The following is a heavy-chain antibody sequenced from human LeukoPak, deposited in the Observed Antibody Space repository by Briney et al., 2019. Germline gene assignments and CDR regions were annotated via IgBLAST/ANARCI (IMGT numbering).Heavy chain of an antibody. J-gene: IGHJ5*02. D-gene: IGHD2-15*01. V-gene: IGHV4-34*01. CDR1: GGSFSGYY. CDR2: INHSGST. Sequence: PSETLSLTCAVYGGSFSGYYWSWIRQPPGKGLEWIGEINHSGSTNYNPSLKSRVTISVDTSKNQFSLKLSSVTAADTAVYYCARLVGYCSGGSCLGGWFDPWGQGTLVTVSS. CDR3: ARLVGYCSGGSCLGGWFDP.